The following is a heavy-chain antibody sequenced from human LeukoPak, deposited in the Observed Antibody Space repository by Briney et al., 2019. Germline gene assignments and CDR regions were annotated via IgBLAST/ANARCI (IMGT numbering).Heavy chain of an antibody. CDR2: ISYDGSNK. CDR3: ARGYGSSWPFDY. D-gene: IGHD6-13*01. CDR1: GFTFSSYA. J-gene: IGHJ4*02. V-gene: IGHV3-30*04. Sequence: GGSLRLSCAASGFTFSSYAMHWVRQAPGKGLEWVAVISYDGSNKYYADSVKGRYTISRDNSKNTLYLQMNSLRAEDTAVYYCARGYGSSWPFDYWGQGTLVTVSS.